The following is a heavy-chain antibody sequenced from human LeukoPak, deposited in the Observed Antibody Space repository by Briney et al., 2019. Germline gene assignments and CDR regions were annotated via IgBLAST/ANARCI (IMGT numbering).Heavy chain of an antibody. CDR1: GYTFASYD. J-gene: IGHJ5*01. CDR3: ARDLKTRRDYDFWSGYCKGCFDS. V-gene: IGHV1-8*03. D-gene: IGHD3-3*01. CDR2: MNPNSGNT. Sequence: ASVKVSCKASGYTFASYDINWVRQATGQGLEWMGWMNPNSGNTGYAQKFQGRVTITRNTSISTAYMELSSLRSEDTAVYYCARDLKTRRDYDFWSGYCKGCFDSWGQGTLVTVSS.